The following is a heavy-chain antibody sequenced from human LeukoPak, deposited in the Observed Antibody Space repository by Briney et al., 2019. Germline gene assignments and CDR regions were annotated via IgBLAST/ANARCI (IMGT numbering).Heavy chain of an antibody. CDR1: GYTFTGYY. D-gene: IGHD6-19*01. CDR2: INPNSGGT. CDR3: ARRGAVPVEYLQY. J-gene: IGHJ1*01. Sequence: ASVKVSCKASGYTFTGYYIHWVRQAPGQGLEWMGWINPNSGGTNYAQKFQGRVTITRDTSTSTAYMELSRLESDDTAVYYCARRGAVPVEYLQYWGQGPLVSV. V-gene: IGHV1-2*02.